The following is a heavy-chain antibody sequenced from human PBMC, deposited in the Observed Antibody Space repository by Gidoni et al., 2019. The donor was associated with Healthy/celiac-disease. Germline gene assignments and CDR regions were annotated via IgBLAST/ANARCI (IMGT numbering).Heavy chain of an antibody. CDR3: ASAPSILYHIDAFDI. CDR1: GGTFSSYA. CDR2: IIPILGIA. V-gene: IGHV1-69*04. D-gene: IGHD2-8*01. Sequence: QFQLVQSGAEVKQPGSSVKVSCPASGGTFSSYAISWVRQAPGQGLAWMGRIIPILGIANYAQKFQGRVTITADKSTSTAYMELSSLRSEDTAVYYCASAPSILYHIDAFDIWGQGTMVTVSS. J-gene: IGHJ3*02.